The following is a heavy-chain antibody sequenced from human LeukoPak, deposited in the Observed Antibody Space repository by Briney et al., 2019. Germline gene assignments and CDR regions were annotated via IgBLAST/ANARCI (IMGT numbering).Heavy chain of an antibody. J-gene: IGHJ4*02. CDR3: TRGAGWLIDY. CDR2: FHNSGTS. V-gene: IGHV4-61*08. Sequence: SQTLSPTCTVSGGSISSGGYYWSWIRQPPGKGLEWIGYFHNSGTSTYNPSLKSRVTISADTSKNQFSLKLNSLTTADTAVYYCTRGAGWLIDYWGQGILVTVSS. D-gene: IGHD3-16*01. CDR1: GGSISSGGYY.